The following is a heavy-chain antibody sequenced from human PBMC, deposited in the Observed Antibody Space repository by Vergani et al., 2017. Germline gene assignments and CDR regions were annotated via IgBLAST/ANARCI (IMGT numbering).Heavy chain of an antibody. J-gene: IGHJ6*03. CDR1: GGTFSSYA. CDR2: IIPIFGTA. CDR3: ARGNICGGDCYRYYYYYYMDV. D-gene: IGHD2-21*02. Sequence: QVQLVQSGAEVKKPGSSVKVSCKASGGTFSSYAISWVRQAPGQGLEWMGGIIPIFGTANYAQKFQGRVTITADASTRTAYMELSSLRSEDTAVYYCARGNICGGDCYRYYYYYYMDVWGKGTTVTVSS. V-gene: IGHV1-69*01.